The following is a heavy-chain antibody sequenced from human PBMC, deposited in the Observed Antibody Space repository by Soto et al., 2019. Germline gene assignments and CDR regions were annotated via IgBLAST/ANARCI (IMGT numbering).Heavy chain of an antibody. Sequence: SETLSLTCTVSGGSISSGGYYWSWIRQHPGKGLEWIGYIYYSGSTYYNPSLKSRVTISVDTSKNQFSLKLSSVTAADTAVYYCARTHCSSTSCYLAPDNWFDPWGQGTLVTVSS. CDR2: IYYSGST. J-gene: IGHJ5*02. V-gene: IGHV4-31*03. D-gene: IGHD2-2*01. CDR1: GGSISSGGYY. CDR3: ARTHCSSTSCYLAPDNWFDP.